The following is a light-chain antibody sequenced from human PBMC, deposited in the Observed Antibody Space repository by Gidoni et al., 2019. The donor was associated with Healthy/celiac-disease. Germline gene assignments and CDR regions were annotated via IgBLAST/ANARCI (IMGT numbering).Light chain of an antibody. CDR1: QSVSSN. V-gene: IGKV3-15*01. CDR2: VAS. J-gene: IGKJ1*01. CDR3: QQYNNWPERT. Sequence: EIVMTQSPATLSVSSGERATLSCRASQSVSSNLAWYQQKPGQAPRLLIYVASTRATGIPARFSGSGSGTEVTLTISSLQSEDFAVYYCQQYNNWPERTFGQGTKVESK.